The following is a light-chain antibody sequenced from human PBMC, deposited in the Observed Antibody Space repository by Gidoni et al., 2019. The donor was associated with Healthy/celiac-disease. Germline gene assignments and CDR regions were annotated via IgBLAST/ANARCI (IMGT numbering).Light chain of an antibody. CDR3: QQYKSYSS. CDR2: KAS. CDR1: QSISSW. Sequence: IQITQSPSTLSASVGDRVTITCRASQSISSWLAWYQQKPGKAPKLLIYKASSLESGVPSRFSGSGSGTELTLTISSLQPDDCATYYCQQYKSYSSFGQGTKLEIK. V-gene: IGKV1-5*03. J-gene: IGKJ2*01.